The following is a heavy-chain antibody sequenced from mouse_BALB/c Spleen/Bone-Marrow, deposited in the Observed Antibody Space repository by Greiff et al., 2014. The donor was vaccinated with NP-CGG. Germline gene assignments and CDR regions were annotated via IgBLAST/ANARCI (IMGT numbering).Heavy chain of an antibody. CDR3: ARVYYDYDWWYFDV. CDR2: IWGDGNT. D-gene: IGHD2-4*01. V-gene: IGHV2-6-7*01. J-gene: IGHJ1*01. CDR1: GFSLTGYG. Sequence: VQLQQSGPGLVAPSQSLSITCTVSGFSLTGYGVNWVRQPPGKGLEWLGMIWGDGNTDYSSDLKSRLSISKDNSKSQVFLKMNSLQTDDTARYYCARVYYDYDWWYFDVWGAGTTVTVSS.